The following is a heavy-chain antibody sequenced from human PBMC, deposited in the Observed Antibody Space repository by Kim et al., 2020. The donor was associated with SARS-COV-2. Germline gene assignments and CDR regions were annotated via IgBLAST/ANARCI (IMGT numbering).Heavy chain of an antibody. CDR3: ARISGSPYYFYGMDV. D-gene: IGHD3-22*01. CDR2: INYSGST. V-gene: IGHV4-39*07. Sequence: SETLSLTCTVSDASITSTSYYWGWIRQPPGKGLEWIGSINYSGSTYYNPSLKSRVTISIDTSKKQFSLNLTSVTAADTAVHYCARISGSPYYFYGMDVWG. CDR1: DASITSTSYY. J-gene: IGHJ6*01.